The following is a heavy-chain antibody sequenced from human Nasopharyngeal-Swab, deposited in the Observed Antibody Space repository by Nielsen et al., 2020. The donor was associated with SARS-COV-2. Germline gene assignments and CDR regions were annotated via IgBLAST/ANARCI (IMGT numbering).Heavy chain of an antibody. CDR1: SGSFSGYY. Sequence: SETLSLTCAVYSGSFSGYYWSWIRQPPGKGLEWIGEINHSGSTNYNPSLKSRVTISVDTSKNQFSLKLSSVTAADTAVYYCARVGGYSYGYGTDYWGQGTLVTVSS. V-gene: IGHV4-34*01. CDR2: INHSGST. J-gene: IGHJ4*02. D-gene: IGHD5-18*01. CDR3: ARVGGYSYGYGTDY.